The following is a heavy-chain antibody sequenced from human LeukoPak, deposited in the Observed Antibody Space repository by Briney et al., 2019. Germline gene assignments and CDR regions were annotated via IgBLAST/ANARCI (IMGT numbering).Heavy chain of an antibody. J-gene: IGHJ4*02. V-gene: IGHV3-23*01. CDR2: ISGSGGST. D-gene: IGHD1-1*01. CDR1: GFTFSSYA. Sequence: GGSLRLSCAASGFTFSSYAMSWVRQAPGKGLEWVSAISGSGGSTYYADSVKGRFTISRDNAKNTLYLQVNSLRAEDTAVYYCARSNWPYYFDYWGQGALVTVSS. CDR3: ARSNWPYYFDY.